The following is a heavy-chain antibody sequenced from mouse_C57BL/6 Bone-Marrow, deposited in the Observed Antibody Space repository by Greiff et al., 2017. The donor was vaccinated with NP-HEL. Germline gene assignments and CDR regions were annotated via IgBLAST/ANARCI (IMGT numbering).Heavy chain of an antibody. J-gene: IGHJ3*01. D-gene: IGHD4-1*01. CDR1: GFTFSSYG. CDR3: ARRLGLFAY. CDR2: ISSGGSYT. V-gene: IGHV5-6*01. Sequence: EVQVVESGGDLVKPGGSLKLSCAASGFTFSSYGMSWVRPTPDKRLEWVATISSGGSYTYYPDSVKGRFTISRDNAKNTLYLQMSSLKSEDTAMYYCARRLGLFAYWGQGTLVTVSA.